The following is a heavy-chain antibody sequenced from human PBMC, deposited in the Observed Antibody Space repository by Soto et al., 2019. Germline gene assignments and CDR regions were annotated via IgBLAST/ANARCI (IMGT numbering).Heavy chain of an antibody. Sequence: GALRLSCAASGFTFSSCAMGWVRQAPWKGLEWVSDIIDSGGSTYYADSVKGRFTISRDNSKSTLYLQMNSLRAEDTALYYCSKGSSYYYDFDVVSRGEAITISV. V-gene: IGHV3-23*01. CDR1: GFTFSSCA. CDR2: IIDSGGST. J-gene: IGHJ6*03. CDR3: SKGSSYYYDFDVVS. D-gene: IGHD2-15*01.